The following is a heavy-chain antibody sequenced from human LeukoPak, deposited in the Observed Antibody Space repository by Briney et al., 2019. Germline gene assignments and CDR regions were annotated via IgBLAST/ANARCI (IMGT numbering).Heavy chain of an antibody. CDR1: ASTFTSYA. CDR3: ARSRQAYYYYGMDV. Sequence: SLRLSCAASASTFTSYAMHWVRQAPGKGLEYVSAISSNGGSTYHANSVKGRFTISRDNSKNTLYLQMGSLRAEDMAVYYCARSRQAYYYYGMDVWGQGTTVTVSS. D-gene: IGHD2-2*01. J-gene: IGHJ6*02. V-gene: IGHV3-64*01. CDR2: ISSNGGST.